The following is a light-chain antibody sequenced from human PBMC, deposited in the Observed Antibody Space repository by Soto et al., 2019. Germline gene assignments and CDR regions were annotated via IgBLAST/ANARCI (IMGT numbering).Light chain of an antibody. V-gene: IGLV3-21*04. CDR3: QVWDSSSDPVV. J-gene: IGLJ2*01. Sequence: SYELTQPPSVSVAPGKTANITCGGNKIGSKSVHWYQQKPGQAPVLVISYDTDRPSGIPERYSGSNSGNTATLTISRVEAGDEADYYCQVWDSSSDPVVFGGGTKLTVL. CDR1: KIGSKS. CDR2: YDT.